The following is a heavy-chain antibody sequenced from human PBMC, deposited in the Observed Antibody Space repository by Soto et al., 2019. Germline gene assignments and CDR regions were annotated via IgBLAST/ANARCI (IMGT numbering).Heavy chain of an antibody. V-gene: IGHV3-23*01. D-gene: IGHD3-22*01. J-gene: IGHJ4*02. CDR3: AKGSRVGYDSSGYYDPPRYYFDY. Sequence: GGSLRLSCAASGFTFSSYAMSWVRQAPGKGLEWVSAISGSGGSTYYADSVKGRFTISRDNSKNTLYLQMNSLRAEDTAVYYCAKGSRVGYDSSGYYDPPRYYFDYWGQGTLVTVSS. CDR2: ISGSGGST. CDR1: GFTFSSYA.